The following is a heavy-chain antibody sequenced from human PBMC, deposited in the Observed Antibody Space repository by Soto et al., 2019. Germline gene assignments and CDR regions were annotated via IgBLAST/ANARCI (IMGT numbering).Heavy chain of an antibody. D-gene: IGHD5-12*01. Sequence: SQTLSLTCAISGDSVSINTASWNWIRQSPSRGLEWLGRTYFRSKWYNDYAVSVKSRIIINPDTSNNQFSLQLNSVTPEDTAVYFSAKGDNLGPKTGYAFDPWGQGIMVTVSS. CDR1: GDSVSINTAS. V-gene: IGHV6-1*01. CDR2: TYFRSKWYN. CDR3: AKGDNLGPKTGYAFDP. J-gene: IGHJ5*02.